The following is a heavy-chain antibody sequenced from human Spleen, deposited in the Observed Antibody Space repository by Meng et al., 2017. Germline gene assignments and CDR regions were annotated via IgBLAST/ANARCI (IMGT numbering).Heavy chain of an antibody. D-gene: IGHD4-11*01. V-gene: IGHV4-59*02. CDR3: ARGPTTMAHDFDY. CDR1: GASVSSYY. J-gene: IGHJ4*02. CDR2: IHNNGGP. Sequence: SGTVSGASVSSYYWSWIRQTPGKGLEWIGYIHNNGGPTYNPSLKSRVTMSVDTSKNQFSLKLSSVTAADSAVYYCARGPTTMAHDFDYWGQGTLVTVSS.